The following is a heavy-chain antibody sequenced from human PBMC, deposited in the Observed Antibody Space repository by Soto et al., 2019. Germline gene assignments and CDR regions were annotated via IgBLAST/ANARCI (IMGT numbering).Heavy chain of an antibody. J-gene: IGHJ6*02. D-gene: IGHD6-19*01. Sequence: ASVKVSGKASGYTFTSYYMHWVRQAPGQGLEWMGIINPSGGSTSYAQKFQGRVTMTRDTSTSTVYMELSSLRSEDTAVYYCARSDPVADLPAYYGMDVWGQGTTVTVSS. CDR3: ARSDPVADLPAYYGMDV. CDR1: GYTFTSYY. CDR2: INPSGGST. V-gene: IGHV1-46*01.